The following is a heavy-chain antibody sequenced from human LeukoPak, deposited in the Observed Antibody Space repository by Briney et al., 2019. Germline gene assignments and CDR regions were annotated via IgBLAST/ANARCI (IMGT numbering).Heavy chain of an antibody. V-gene: IGHV3-23*01. CDR2: ISGSGGST. Sequence: PGGSLRLSCAASGFTFSSYGMSWVRQAPGKGLEWVSAISGSGGSTYYADSVKGRFTISRDNSKNTLYLQMNSLRAEDTAVYYCAKRPYQFRGFDYWGQGTLVTVSS. CDR1: GFTFSSYG. CDR3: AKRPYQFRGFDY. D-gene: IGHD2-2*01. J-gene: IGHJ4*02.